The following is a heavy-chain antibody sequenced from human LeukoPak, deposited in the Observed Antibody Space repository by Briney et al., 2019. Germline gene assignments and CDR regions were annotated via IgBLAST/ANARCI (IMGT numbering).Heavy chain of an antibody. CDR1: GGSISSYY. V-gene: IGHV4-59*01. D-gene: IGHD5-24*01. Sequence: SETLSLTCTVSGGSISSYYWTWIRQPPGKGLEWIGYIYYSGSTNYNPSLKSRVTISLDTSKNQFSLKLSSVTAPDTAVYYCARWSRAGYHYFDYLGQGTLVTVST. CDR2: IYYSGST. CDR3: ARWSRAGYHYFDY. J-gene: IGHJ4*02.